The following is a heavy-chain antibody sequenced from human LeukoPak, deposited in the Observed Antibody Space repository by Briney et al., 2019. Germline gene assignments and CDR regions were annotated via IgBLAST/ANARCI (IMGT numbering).Heavy chain of an antibody. Sequence: SETLSLTCTVSGGSISSSSYYWGWIRQPPGKGLEWIGEVFYSGKTDFNPSLKNRVTISLDKSKNQFSLKLTSVTAADTAVYYCAAASQLWLIDQWGQGTLVVVSS. D-gene: IGHD3-10*01. CDR2: VFYSGKT. CDR3: AAASQLWLIDQ. CDR1: GGSISSSSYY. V-gene: IGHV4-61*05. J-gene: IGHJ4*02.